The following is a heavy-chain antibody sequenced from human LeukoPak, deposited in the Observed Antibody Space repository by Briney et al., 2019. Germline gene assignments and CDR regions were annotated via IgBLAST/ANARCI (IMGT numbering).Heavy chain of an antibody. V-gene: IGHV4-31*03. J-gene: IGHJ4*02. CDR1: GGSISSGGYY. Sequence: SETLSLTCTVSGGSISSGGYYWSWIRQHPGKGLEWVGYIYYSGSTYYNPSLKSRVTISVDTSKNQFSLKLSSVTAADTAVYYCARGNYDSSGYPAYYFDYWGQGTLVTVSS. CDR3: ARGNYDSSGYPAYYFDY. CDR2: IYYSGST. D-gene: IGHD3-22*01.